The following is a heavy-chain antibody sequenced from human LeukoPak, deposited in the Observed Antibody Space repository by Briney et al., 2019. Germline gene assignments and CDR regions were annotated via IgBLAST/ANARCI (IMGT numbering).Heavy chain of an antibody. J-gene: IGHJ4*02. CDR2: INHSGST. D-gene: IGHD4-17*01. CDR1: GGSFSGYY. Sequence: SETLSLTCAVYGGSFSGYYWSWIRQPPGKGLERIGEINHSGSTNYNPSLKSRVTISVDTSKNQFSLKLSSVTAADTAVYYCARASTVLIDYWGQGTLVTVSS. V-gene: IGHV4-34*01. CDR3: ARASTVLIDY.